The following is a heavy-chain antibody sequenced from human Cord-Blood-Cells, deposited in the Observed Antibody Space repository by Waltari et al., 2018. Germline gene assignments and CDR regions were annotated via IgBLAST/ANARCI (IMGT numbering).Heavy chain of an antibody. J-gene: IGHJ3*02. V-gene: IGHV2-5*02. Sequence: QITLKESGPTLVXPTQXLTLTCXXXXXXXXXXXXXXXXXXXXXGKALEWLALIYWDDDKRYSPSLKSRLTITKDTSKNQVVLTMTNMDPVDTATYYCAHRISDFWSGYPDAFDIWGQGTMVTVSS. CDR3: AHRISDFWSGYPDAFDI. D-gene: IGHD3-3*01. CDR2: IYWDDDK. CDR1: XXXXXXXXXX.